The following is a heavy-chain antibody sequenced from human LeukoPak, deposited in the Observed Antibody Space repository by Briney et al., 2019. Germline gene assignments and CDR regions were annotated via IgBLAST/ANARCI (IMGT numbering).Heavy chain of an antibody. D-gene: IGHD3-10*01. J-gene: IGHJ4*02. Sequence: PSEALSLTCTVSGDSMNSYYWSWIRQPAGKGLQWIGRIYTSGSTNYNPSLKSRVTMSVDTSKNQFTLKLSSVTAADTVVYYCARDFGHYWGQGTLLTVSS. CDR1: GDSMNSYY. V-gene: IGHV4-4*07. CDR3: ARDFGHY. CDR2: IYTSGST.